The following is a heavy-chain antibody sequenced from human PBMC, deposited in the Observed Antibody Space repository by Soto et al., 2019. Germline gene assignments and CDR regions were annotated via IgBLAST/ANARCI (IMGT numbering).Heavy chain of an antibody. V-gene: IGHV3-74*01. D-gene: IGHD2-15*01. CDR2: INSAGSVS. CDR1: GFTFGNYW. CDR3: ARGDCVGGTCYSLAGSFYYYMDV. Sequence: EVQLVESGGGLVQPGGSLRLSCAASGFTFGNYWMYWVRQAPGKGLVWVSRINSAGSVSSYADSVKGRLTISRDNVKNTLYLQMDSLRVEDTAVYYCARGDCVGGTCYSLAGSFYYYMDVWGKGTTVTVFS. J-gene: IGHJ6*03.